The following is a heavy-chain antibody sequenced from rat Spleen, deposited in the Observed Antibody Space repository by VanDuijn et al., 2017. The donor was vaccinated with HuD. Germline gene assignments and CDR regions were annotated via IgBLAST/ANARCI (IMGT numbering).Heavy chain of an antibody. CDR2: MWTGGST. D-gene: IGHD1-2*01. CDR1: GFSLTSHH. CDR3: ARSRTITIAAILGVMDA. V-gene: IGHV2-43*01. Sequence: QVQLKESGPGLVQSSQTLSLACTVSGFSLTSHHVHWVRQPSGKGLEWMGVMWTGGSTEYNSTLKSRLSISRDTSKSQVFLKMDKLQTEESAMYFCARSRTITIAAILGVMDAWGQGVMVTVSS. J-gene: IGHJ2*01.